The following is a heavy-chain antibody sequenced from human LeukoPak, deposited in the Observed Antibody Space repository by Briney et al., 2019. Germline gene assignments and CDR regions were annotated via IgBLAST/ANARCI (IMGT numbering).Heavy chain of an antibody. V-gene: IGHV3-30*03. D-gene: IGHD6-19*01. CDR1: GFTFSSYG. J-gene: IGHJ5*02. CDR3: AGELRSSGNWFDP. Sequence: GGSLRLSCAASGFTFSSYGMHWVRQAPGKGLEWVAVISYDGSNKYYADSVKGRFTISRDNSKNTLYLQTNSLRAEDTAVYYCAGELRSSGNWFDPWGQGTLVTVSS. CDR2: ISYDGSNK.